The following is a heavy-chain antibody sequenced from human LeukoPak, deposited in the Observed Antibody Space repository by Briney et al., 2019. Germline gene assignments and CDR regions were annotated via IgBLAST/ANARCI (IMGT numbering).Heavy chain of an antibody. V-gene: IGHV1-69*13. J-gene: IGHJ3*02. CDR2: IIPIFGTA. CDR1: GGTFISYA. Sequence: SVKVSCKASGGTFISYAISWVRQAPGQGLEWMGGIIPIFGTANYAQKFQGRVTITADESTSTAYMELSSLRSEDTAVYYCASLYGDDAFDIWGQGTMVTVSS. CDR3: ASLYGDDAFDI. D-gene: IGHD4-17*01.